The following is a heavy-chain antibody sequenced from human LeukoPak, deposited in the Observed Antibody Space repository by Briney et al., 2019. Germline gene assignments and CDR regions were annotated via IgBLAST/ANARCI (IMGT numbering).Heavy chain of an antibody. V-gene: IGHV3-23*01. CDR1: GCTFSSHA. J-gene: IGHJ4*02. CDR2: ISDSGGTT. D-gene: IGHD5-24*01. CDR3: AKGRRDGYHTHWFDY. Sequence: GGSLRLSCAASGCTFSSHAMNWVRQAPGKGLEWVSTISDSGGTTYYADSVMGRFTISRDNSKNTLYLQINSLRAEDTAVYYCAKGRRDGYHTHWFDYWGQGTLVTVSS.